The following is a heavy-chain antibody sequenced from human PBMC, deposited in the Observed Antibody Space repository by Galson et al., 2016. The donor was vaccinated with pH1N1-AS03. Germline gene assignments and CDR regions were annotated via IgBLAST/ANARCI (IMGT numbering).Heavy chain of an antibody. CDR3: ARSTHVNEGLDF. CDR2: IFWDGET. V-gene: IGHV2-5*02. Sequence: PALVKPPQTLTLTCTFSGFSLRTGGVQVAWIRQPPGKALEWLALIFWDGETRYRPSLRSRLTITKDTSKNQVVLTMTNMDPVDTATYYCARSTHVNEGLDFWGQGTLVTVSS. CDR1: GFSLRTGGVQ. J-gene: IGHJ4*02. D-gene: IGHD2-8*01.